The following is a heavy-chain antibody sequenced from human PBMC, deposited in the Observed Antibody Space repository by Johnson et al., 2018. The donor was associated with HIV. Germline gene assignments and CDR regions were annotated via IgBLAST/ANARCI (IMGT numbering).Heavy chain of an antibody. CDR1: GFTFSDHY. CDR2: SRSKANGYTT. V-gene: IGHV3-72*01. CDR3: ARDYYETSGHNYGVSGAFDI. D-gene: IGHD3-22*01. J-gene: IGHJ3*02. Sequence: EVQVVESGGGVVQPGGSLRLSCAVSGFTFSDHYMDWVRQAPGKGLEWVGRSRSKANGYTTIYAASVKGRFTISRDDSKNSLYLQMNSLRPEDSAVYYCARDYYETSGHNYGVSGAFDIWGQGTMVTVSS.